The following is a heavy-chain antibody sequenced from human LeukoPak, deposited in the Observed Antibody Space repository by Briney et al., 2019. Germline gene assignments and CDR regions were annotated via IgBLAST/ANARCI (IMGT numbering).Heavy chain of an antibody. CDR2: ISYDGSNK. V-gene: IGHV3-30-3*01. Sequence: PGGSLRLSCAASGFTFSSYAMHWVGQAPGKWLEWVAVISYDGSNKYYADSVKGRFTISRDNAKNSLYLQMNSLRAEDTAVYYCARAVEVPAAFNWFDPWGQGALVTVSS. D-gene: IGHD2-2*01. CDR1: GFTFSSYA. J-gene: IGHJ5*02. CDR3: ARAVEVPAAFNWFDP.